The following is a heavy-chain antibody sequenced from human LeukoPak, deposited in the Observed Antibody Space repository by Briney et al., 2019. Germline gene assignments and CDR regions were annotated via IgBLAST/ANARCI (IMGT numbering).Heavy chain of an antibody. Sequence: SETLSLTCTVSGVSISSYYWSWIRQPPGKGLEWIGCIYYSGSTNYNPSLKSRVTISVDTSKNQFSLKLSSVTAADTAVYYCARGIVAAGTYDYWGQGTLVTVSS. CDR2: IYYSGST. J-gene: IGHJ4*02. CDR1: GVSISSYY. CDR3: ARGIVAAGTYDY. D-gene: IGHD6-13*01. V-gene: IGHV4-59*01.